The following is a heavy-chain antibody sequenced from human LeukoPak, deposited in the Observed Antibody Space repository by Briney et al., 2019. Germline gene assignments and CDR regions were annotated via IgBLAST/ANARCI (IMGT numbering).Heavy chain of an antibody. J-gene: IGHJ4*02. Sequence: GGSLRLSCAASGFTFSSYWMHWVRQAPGKGLGWVSRINSDGSSTSYADSVKGRFTISRDNAKNTLYLQMNSLRAEDTAVHYCARDRFGVRGVMPDCGQGTLVTVSS. CDR1: GFTFSSYW. CDR2: INSDGSST. V-gene: IGHV3-74*01. CDR3: ARDRFGVRGVMPD. D-gene: IGHD3-10*01.